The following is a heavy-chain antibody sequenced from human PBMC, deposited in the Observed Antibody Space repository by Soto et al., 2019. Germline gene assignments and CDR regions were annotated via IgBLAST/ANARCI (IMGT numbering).Heavy chain of an antibody. D-gene: IGHD2-2*01. CDR3: ARGGCGNAEHFYY. CDR1: GGSIPNYSIINYY. Sequence: QLQESGPGLVKPSEALSVTCTVSGGSIPNYSIINYYWTWIRLPPGRGLEWIGHIYYNGTATYNPALISRVTISVEVSRDQFSLRLTSVIAADTAVYYCARGGCGNAEHFYYCGHGALATVSS. V-gene: IGHV4-59*01. J-gene: IGHJ4*01. CDR2: IYYNGTA.